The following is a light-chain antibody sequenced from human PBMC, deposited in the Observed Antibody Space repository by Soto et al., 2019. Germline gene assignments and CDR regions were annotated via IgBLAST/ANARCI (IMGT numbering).Light chain of an antibody. J-gene: IGKJ3*01. V-gene: IGKV2-24*01. CDR2: QIS. CDR3: MQVTPFPHT. CDR1: QSLVNSDGNTY. Sequence: DIVLTQTPLASPVTLGQPASISCRSSQSLVNSDGNTYLSWLQQRPGQPPRLLIYQISNRVSGVPDRFSGSGAGTDFTLKINSVDAEDVGVYYCMQVTPFPHTFGPGTRVDIK.